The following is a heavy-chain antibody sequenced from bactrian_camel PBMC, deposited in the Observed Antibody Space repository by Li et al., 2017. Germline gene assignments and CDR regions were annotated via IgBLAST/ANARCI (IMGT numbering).Heavy chain of an antibody. CDR2: IGTGGVSR. J-gene: IGHJ4*01. Sequence: LVASGGGSVQAGGTLRLSCTVSGYYSSYCLAWFRQRLGQAREGVAGIGTGGVSRVADSVKGRFTISRDAAKTTLYLQMNDLKFEDAAMYYCATGVYCAHELSPDEYDVWGQGTQVTVS. CDR1: GYYSSYC. V-gene: IGHV3S1*01. D-gene: IGHD3*01. CDR3: ATGVYCAHELSPDEYDV.